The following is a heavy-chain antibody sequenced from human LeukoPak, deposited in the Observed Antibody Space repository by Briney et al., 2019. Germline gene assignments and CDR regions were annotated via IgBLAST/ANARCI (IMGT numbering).Heavy chain of an antibody. CDR2: INPNSGGT. CDR1: GYTFTGYY. CDR3: ARLPYTMVRGVDDAFDI. Sequence: ASVKVSCKASGYTFTGYYMHWVRQAPGQGLDWMGWINPNSGGTNYAQKFQRRVNMTRDTSISTAYMELSRMRSDDPAVYYCARLPYTMVRGVDDAFDIWGPGTMVTVSS. J-gene: IGHJ3*02. D-gene: IGHD3-10*01. V-gene: IGHV1-2*02.